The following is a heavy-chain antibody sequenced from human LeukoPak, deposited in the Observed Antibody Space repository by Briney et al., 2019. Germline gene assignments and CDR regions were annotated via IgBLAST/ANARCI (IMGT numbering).Heavy chain of an antibody. D-gene: IGHD1-7*01. J-gene: IGHJ4*02. CDR3: ARGPRYNWNSNYFPFDY. V-gene: IGHV3-21*01. CDR2: ISPSSSYI. CDR1: VITFCCYS. Sequence: GGAVKLSCAASVITFCCYSMNWVRQAGGKWLEWVSSISPSSSYIYYADSVKGRFTIPRDNAKNSLYPQMNSLRAYDTAVYYCARGPRYNWNSNYFPFDYWGQGTLGTVSS.